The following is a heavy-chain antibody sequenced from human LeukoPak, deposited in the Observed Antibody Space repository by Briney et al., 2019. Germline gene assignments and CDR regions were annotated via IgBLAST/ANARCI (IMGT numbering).Heavy chain of an antibody. Sequence: KPSETLSLTCAVYGGSFSGYYWSWIRQPPGKGLEWIGEINHSGSTNYNPSLKSRVTISVDTSKNQFSLKLSSVTAADTAVYYCARDRFLAADWYSGFDYWGQGTLVTVSS. CDR3: ARDRFLAADWYSGFDY. V-gene: IGHV4-34*01. CDR1: GGSFSGYY. D-gene: IGHD6-13*01. J-gene: IGHJ4*02. CDR2: INHSGST.